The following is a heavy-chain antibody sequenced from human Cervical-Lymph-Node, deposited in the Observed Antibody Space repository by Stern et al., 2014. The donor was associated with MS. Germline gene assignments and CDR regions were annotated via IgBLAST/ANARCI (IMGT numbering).Heavy chain of an antibody. Sequence: VQLVESGGGVVQPGRSLRVSCATAGFTFTSYATNWVRQAPGKGLGWVAVISYDGNTKYYADSVKGRFTISRDNSKNTLYLQMSSLRAEDTAVYYCVRERSSRGFDYWGQGSLVTVSS. CDR3: VRERSSRGFDY. V-gene: IGHV3-30-3*01. CDR1: GFTFTSYA. D-gene: IGHD5/OR15-5a*01. J-gene: IGHJ4*02. CDR2: ISYDGNTK.